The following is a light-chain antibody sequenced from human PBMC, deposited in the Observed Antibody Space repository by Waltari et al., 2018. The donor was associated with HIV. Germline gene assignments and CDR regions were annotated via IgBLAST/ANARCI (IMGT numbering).Light chain of an antibody. Sequence: DIQMTQSPSTLSAFVGDRVTLTCRASQTVGTWLAWYQQQPGKAPKLLISKASNLESGVPSRFSGSGSGTEFTLTISSLQADDVGIYYCQQYYTVPPTFGGGTKVEI. V-gene: IGKV1-5*03. CDR1: QTVGTW. CDR2: KAS. J-gene: IGKJ4*01. CDR3: QQYYTVPPT.